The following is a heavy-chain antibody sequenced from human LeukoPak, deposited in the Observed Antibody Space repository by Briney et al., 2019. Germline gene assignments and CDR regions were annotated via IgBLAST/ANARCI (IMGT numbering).Heavy chain of an antibody. CDR1: GFTFSSYA. J-gene: IGHJ4*02. D-gene: IGHD6-19*01. CDR3: AKTPRNSGWWIDY. CDR2: LSGSGGST. Sequence: GGSLRLSCATSGFTFSSYAMKWVRQAPGKGLEWVSALSGSGGSTSYADSVKGRFPISRDNSRDTLYLQMKSLRAEDTAVYYCAKTPRNSGWWIDYWGQGTLVTVSS. V-gene: IGHV3-23*01.